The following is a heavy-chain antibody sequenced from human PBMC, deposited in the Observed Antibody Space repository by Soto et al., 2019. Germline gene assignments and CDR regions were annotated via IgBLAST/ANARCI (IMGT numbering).Heavy chain of an antibody. CDR1: GFTFNSFA. CDR2: ISGSGGST. J-gene: IGHJ4*02. V-gene: IGHV3-23*01. D-gene: IGHD5-18*01. Sequence: PGGSMRSSWAACGFTFNSFAKCWRHAARRKRLEWGSAISGSGGSTYYADSVNSRSTTSRDNSKSTLYLQMNSLRAEDTAVYYCAKDHDSYGYPYWGQGT. CDR3: AKDHDSYGYPY.